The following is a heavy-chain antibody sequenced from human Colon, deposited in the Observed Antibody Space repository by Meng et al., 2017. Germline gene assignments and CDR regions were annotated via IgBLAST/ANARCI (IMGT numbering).Heavy chain of an antibody. Sequence: SETLSLTCTVSGASVGGDYWSWIRQPPGKGLEGIGYIYNTGSTNYNPSLKSRVSISIDTSKSQFSLELSSVTAADTAVYYCARGPPAASWGPGTLVTVSS. V-gene: IGHV4-59*02. D-gene: IGHD2-15*01. J-gene: IGHJ5*02. CDR3: ARGPPAAS. CDR2: IYNTGST. CDR1: GASVGGDY.